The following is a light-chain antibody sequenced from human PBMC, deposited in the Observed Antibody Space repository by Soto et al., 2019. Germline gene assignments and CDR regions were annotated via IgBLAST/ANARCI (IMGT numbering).Light chain of an antibody. CDR1: SSDVGGYNY. J-gene: IGLJ1*01. CDR2: DVS. Sequence: QSVLTQPRSVSGSPGQSVTISCTGTSSDVGGYNYVSWYQQHPGKAPKVMIYDVSERPSGVPDRFSGSKSGNTASLTISGLQAEDEADYYCSSYTSSSTPFLFGTGTKLTVL. V-gene: IGLV2-11*01. CDR3: SSYTSSSTPFL.